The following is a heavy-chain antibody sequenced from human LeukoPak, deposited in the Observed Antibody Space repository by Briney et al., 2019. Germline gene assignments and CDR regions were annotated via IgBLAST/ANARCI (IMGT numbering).Heavy chain of an antibody. J-gene: IGHJ4*02. D-gene: IGHD6-13*01. Sequence: GGSLRLSCAASGFTFSSYGMHWVRQAPGKGLAWVAFIRYDGSNKYYADSVKGRFTISRDNSKNTLYLQMNSLRAEDTAVYYCAKDRSQLVPNYFDYWGQGTLVTVSS. CDR2: IRYDGSNK. CDR3: AKDRSQLVPNYFDY. V-gene: IGHV3-30*02. CDR1: GFTFSSYG.